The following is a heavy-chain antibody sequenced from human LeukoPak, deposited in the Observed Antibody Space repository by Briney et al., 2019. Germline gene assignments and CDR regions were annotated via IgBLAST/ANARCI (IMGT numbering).Heavy chain of an antibody. CDR3: ARGRHYDRSWFDP. J-gene: IGHJ5*02. CDR2: IYSTGST. D-gene: IGHD5-12*01. Sequence: SGTLSLTCKVSVGTLSGNFWSWIRQPPGKGLEWIGYIYSTGSTNYNPSLKSRVTISVDTSKNHFSLKMSSVTAADTAVYHCARGRHYDRSWFDPWGQGTLVTVSS. V-gene: IGHV4-59*01. CDR1: VGTLSGNF.